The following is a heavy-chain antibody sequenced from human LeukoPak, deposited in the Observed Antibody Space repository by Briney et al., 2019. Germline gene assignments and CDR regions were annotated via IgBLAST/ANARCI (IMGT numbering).Heavy chain of an antibody. D-gene: IGHD3-10*01. J-gene: IGHJ4*02. CDR3: ARDGEYGTGSYYRGCFDY. Sequence: GASVKVSCKASGYSFTALYIHWVRQARGQGLEWMGWIHPRSGETNYAQKFQGRVTMTKDTSISTAYMDLSSLGSDDTAVYYCARDGEYGTGSYYRGCFDYWGQGILVTVSS. CDR1: GYSFTALY. V-gene: IGHV1-2*02. CDR2: IHPRSGET.